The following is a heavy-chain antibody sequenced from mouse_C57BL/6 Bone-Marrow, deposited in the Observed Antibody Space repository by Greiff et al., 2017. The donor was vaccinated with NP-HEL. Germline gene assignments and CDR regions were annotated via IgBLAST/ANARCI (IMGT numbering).Heavy chain of an antibody. J-gene: IGHJ4*01. D-gene: IGHD2-2*01. CDR1: GFSLSTSGMG. CDR3: ARRRLRNYYAMDY. V-gene: IGHV8-12*01. Sequence: QVQLKESGPGILQSSQTLSLTCSFSGFSLSTSGMGVSWIRQPSGKGLEWLAHTYWDDDKRYNPSLKSRLPISKDTSRNQVFLKITSVDTTDTATYYCARRRLRNYYAMDYWGQGTSVTVSS. CDR2: TYWDDDK.